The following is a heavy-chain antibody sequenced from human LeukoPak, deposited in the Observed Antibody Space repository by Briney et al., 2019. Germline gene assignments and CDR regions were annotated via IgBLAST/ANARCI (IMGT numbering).Heavy chain of an antibody. CDR3: ARYYDSSGYYHPVDAFDI. V-gene: IGHV4-59*01. Sequence: SETLSLTCTVSGGSISSYYWSWIRQPPGKGLEWIGYIYYSGSTNYNPSLKSRVTISVDTSKNQFSLKLSSVTAADTAVYYCARYYDSSGYYHPVDAFDIWGQGTMVTVSS. D-gene: IGHD3-22*01. J-gene: IGHJ3*02. CDR2: IYYSGST. CDR1: GGSISSYY.